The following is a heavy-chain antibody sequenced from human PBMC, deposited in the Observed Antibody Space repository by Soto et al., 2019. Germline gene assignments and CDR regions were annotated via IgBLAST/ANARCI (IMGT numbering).Heavy chain of an antibody. V-gene: IGHV1-69*13. J-gene: IGHJ4*02. CDR1: GGTFSSYA. Sequence: SVKVSCKASGGTFSSYAISWVRQAPGQGLEWMGGIIPIFGTANYAQKFQGRVTITADESTSTAYMELSSLRSEDAAVYYCARGAQVATMPFDYWGQGTLVTVSS. D-gene: IGHD5-12*01. CDR3: ARGAQVATMPFDY. CDR2: IIPIFGTA.